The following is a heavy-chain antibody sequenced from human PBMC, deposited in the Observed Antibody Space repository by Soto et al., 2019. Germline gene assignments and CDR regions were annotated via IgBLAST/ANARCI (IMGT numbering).Heavy chain of an antibody. CDR2: IIPIFGTA. Sequence: SVKVSCKASGYTFTSYAMHWVRQAPGQGLEWMGGIIPIFGTANYAQKFQGRVTITADESTSTAYMELSSLRSEDTAVYYCDRDQSWRALVWLFHPWGRGTLVTVSS. D-gene: IGHD3-16*01. J-gene: IGHJ5*02. V-gene: IGHV1-69*13. CDR3: DRDQSWRALVWLFHP. CDR1: GYTFTSYA.